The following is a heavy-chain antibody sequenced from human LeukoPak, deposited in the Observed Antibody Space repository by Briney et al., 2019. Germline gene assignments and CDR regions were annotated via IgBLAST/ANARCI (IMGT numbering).Heavy chain of an antibody. D-gene: IGHD3-16*01. V-gene: IGHV4-61*02. Sequence: SQTLSLTCTVSGGSISSGSYYWSWIRQPAGKGLEWIGRIYTSGSTNYNPSLKSRVTISVDTSKNQFSLKLSSVTAADTAVYYCARHWGRYYYYMDVWGKGTTVTVSS. CDR1: GGSISSGSYY. CDR2: IYTSGST. CDR3: ARHWGRYYYYMDV. J-gene: IGHJ6*03.